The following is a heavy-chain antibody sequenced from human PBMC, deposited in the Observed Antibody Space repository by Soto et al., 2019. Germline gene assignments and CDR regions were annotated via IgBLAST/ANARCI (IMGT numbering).Heavy chain of an antibody. V-gene: IGHV3-23*01. Sequence: EVQLLESGGNLVQPAGSLRLSCAASRVTFSNYAMSWVRQAPGKGLEWVSAISAGGGSTNYADPVKGRFTISRGNSKRSLYLQMNSPRAEDTALYYGANIVGPGGIPAGMRVWAQGTTVTVSS. J-gene: IGHJ6*02. D-gene: IGHD1-26*01. CDR2: ISAGGGST. CDR3: ANIVGPGGIPAGMRV. CDR1: RVTFSNYA.